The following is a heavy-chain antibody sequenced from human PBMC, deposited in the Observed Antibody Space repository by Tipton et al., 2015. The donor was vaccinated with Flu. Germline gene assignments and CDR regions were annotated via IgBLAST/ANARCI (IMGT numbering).Heavy chain of an antibody. V-gene: IGHV4-4*07. CDR2: IYTSGST. CDR3: ARDGIAAHRVGD. D-gene: IGHD6-6*01. J-gene: IGHJ4*02. CDR1: GGSISSYY. Sequence: LRLSCTVSGGSISSYYWSWIRQPAGKGLEWIGRIYTSGSTNYTPSLKSRVTMSVDTSKNQFSLKLSSVTAADTAVYYCARDGIAAHRVGDWGQGTLVTVSS.